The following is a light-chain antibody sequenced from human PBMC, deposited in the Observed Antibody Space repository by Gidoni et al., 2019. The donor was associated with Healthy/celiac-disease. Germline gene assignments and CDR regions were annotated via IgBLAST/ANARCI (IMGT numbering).Light chain of an antibody. J-gene: IGKJ3*01. V-gene: IGKV2-28*01. CDR3: MQALQTPFT. CDR2: LGS. Sequence: DIVMTQSRLTLPVTPGEPASISCRSSQSLLHSNGYNYLDWYLQKPGQSPQLLLDLGSNRASGVPDRFSGSGSGTDFTLKSSRVEAEDVGVYYCMQALQTPFTCGPXTKVEIK. CDR1: QSLLHSNGYNY.